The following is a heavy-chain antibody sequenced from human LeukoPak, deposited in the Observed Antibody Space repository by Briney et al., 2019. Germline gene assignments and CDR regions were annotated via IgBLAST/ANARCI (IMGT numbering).Heavy chain of an antibody. CDR1: GFTFDDYA. V-gene: IGHV3-9*01. CDR3: AKDTGIAVAGYFDY. J-gene: IGHJ4*02. Sequence: GGSLRLSCAASGFTFDDYAMHWVRQAPGKGLEWVSGISWNSGSIGYADSVKGRFTISRDNAKNSLYLQMNRLRAEDTALYYCAKDTGIAVAGYFDYWGQGTLVTVSS. CDR2: ISWNSGSI. D-gene: IGHD6-19*01.